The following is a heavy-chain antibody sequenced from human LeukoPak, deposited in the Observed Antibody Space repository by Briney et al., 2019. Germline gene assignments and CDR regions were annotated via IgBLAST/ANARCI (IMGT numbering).Heavy chain of an antibody. CDR2: ISAYNGNT. J-gene: IGHJ5*02. Sequence: ASVKVSCKASGYTFTSYGISWVRQAPGQGLEWMGWISAYNGNTNYAQKLQGRVTMTTDTSTSTAYMELRSLRSDDTAAYYCARNQGYCSSTSCPLNWFDPWGQGTLVTVSS. V-gene: IGHV1-18*01. CDR3: ARNQGYCSSTSCPLNWFDP. D-gene: IGHD2-2*01. CDR1: GYTFTSYG.